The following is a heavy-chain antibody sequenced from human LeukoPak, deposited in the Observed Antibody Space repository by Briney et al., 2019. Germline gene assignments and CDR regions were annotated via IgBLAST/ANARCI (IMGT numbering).Heavy chain of an antibody. Sequence: GASVKVSCKASGYTFTSYYMHWVRQAPGQGLEWMGIINPSGGSTSYLQTFQRRVTMTRDASTSTVYMELSSLRSEDKAVYYWAGGYFDWLSPIDYWGQGTLVTVSS. CDR3: AGGYFDWLSPIDY. J-gene: IGHJ4*02. CDR1: GYTFTSYY. CDR2: INPSGGST. V-gene: IGHV1-46*01. D-gene: IGHD3-9*01.